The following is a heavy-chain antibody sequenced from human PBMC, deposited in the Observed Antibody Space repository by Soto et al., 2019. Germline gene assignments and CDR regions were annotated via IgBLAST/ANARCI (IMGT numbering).Heavy chain of an antibody. V-gene: IGHV4-59*01. CDR3: ARSGIAVAGRFDY. D-gene: IGHD6-19*01. Sequence: QVQLQESGPGLVKPSETLSLTCTVSGGSISSYYWSWIRQPPGKGLEWIGYIYYSGSTNYNPPLKCRVTISVDTSNNQFSLKLSSVTAADTAVYYCARSGIAVAGRFDYWGQGTLVTVSS. J-gene: IGHJ4*02. CDR1: GGSISSYY. CDR2: IYYSGST.